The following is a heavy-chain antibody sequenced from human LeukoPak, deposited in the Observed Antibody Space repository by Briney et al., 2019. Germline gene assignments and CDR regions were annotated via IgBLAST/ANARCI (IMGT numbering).Heavy chain of an antibody. Sequence: ASVKVSCKASGYTFTGYYMHWVRQAPGQGLEWMGWINPNSGGTNYAQKFQGWVTMTRGTSISTAYMELSRLRSDDTAVYYCARSQHYYDSSGYPDYWGQGTLVTVSS. D-gene: IGHD3-22*01. CDR3: ARSQHYYDSSGYPDY. V-gene: IGHV1-2*04. J-gene: IGHJ4*02. CDR2: INPNSGGT. CDR1: GYTFTGYY.